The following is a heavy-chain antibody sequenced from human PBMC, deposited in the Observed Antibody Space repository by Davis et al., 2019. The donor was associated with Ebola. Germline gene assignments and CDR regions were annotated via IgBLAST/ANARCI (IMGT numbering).Heavy chain of an antibody. CDR2: VSYDGKNN. Sequence: GGSLRLSCAASGFAFSTFWMHWVRQAPGRGLEWLAVVSYDGKNNYSADSVRGRFTVSRDNSQNTVYLQMNSLRPDDTAMYYCARALALTSYYAVFDFWGQGALVTVSS. J-gene: IGHJ4*02. CDR3: ARALALTSYYAVFDF. D-gene: IGHD3-9*01. V-gene: IGHV3-30*03. CDR1: GFAFSTFW.